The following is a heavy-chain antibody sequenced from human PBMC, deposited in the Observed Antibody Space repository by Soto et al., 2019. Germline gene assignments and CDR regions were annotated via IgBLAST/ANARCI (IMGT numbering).Heavy chain of an antibody. Sequence: PGKGLVWVSRINSDGSSTSYAEPVKGRFTISRDNAKNTLYLQMNSLRAEDIVVYQSTDGIRITDPVSAFLLNRSSDL. D-gene: IGHD2-15*01. J-gene: IGHJ2*01. V-gene: IGHV3-74*01. CDR2: INSDGSST. CDR3: TDGIRITDPVSAFLLNRSSDL.